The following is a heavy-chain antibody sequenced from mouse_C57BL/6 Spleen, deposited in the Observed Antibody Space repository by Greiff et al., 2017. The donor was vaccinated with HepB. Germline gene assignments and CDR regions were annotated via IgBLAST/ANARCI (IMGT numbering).Heavy chain of an antibody. CDR1: GYAFSSSW. V-gene: IGHV1-82*01. Sequence: VQLQQSGPELVKPGASVKISCKASGYAFSSSWMNWVKQRPGKGLEWIGRIYPGDGDTNYNGKFKGKATLTADKSSSTAYMQLSSLTSEDSAVNFCASLYYYGSSYDYWGQGTTLTVSS. CDR2: IYPGDGDT. D-gene: IGHD1-1*01. J-gene: IGHJ2*01. CDR3: ASLYYYGSSYDY.